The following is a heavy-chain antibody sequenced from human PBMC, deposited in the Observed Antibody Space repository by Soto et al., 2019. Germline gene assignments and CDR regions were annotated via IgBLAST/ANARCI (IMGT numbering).Heavy chain of an antibody. CDR2: IYYSGTT. CDR1: GDSITSNSYF. CDR3: ARGPDYAGYIDY. V-gene: IGHV4-39*01. J-gene: IGHJ4*02. D-gene: IGHD4-17*01. Sequence: SETLSLTCTVSGDSITSNSYFWAWIRQPPGKGLEWIGSIYYSGTTYYNPSLKSRVTISVDRSKNQFSLKLSSVTAADTAVYYCARGPDYAGYIDYWGQGSLVTVSS.